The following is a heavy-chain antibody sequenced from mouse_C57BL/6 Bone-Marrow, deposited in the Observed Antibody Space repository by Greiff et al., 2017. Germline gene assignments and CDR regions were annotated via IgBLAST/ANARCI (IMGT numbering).Heavy chain of an antibody. CDR1: GFTFSDFY. CDR2: SRNKANDYTT. V-gene: IGHV7-1*01. D-gene: IGHD1-1*01. J-gene: IGHJ4*01. CDR3: ARDYYEAMDY. Sequence: EVKVVESGGGLVQSGRSLRLSCATSGFTFSDFYMEWVRQAPGKGLEWIAASRNKANDYTTEYSASVKGQFIVSRDTSQSILYLQMNALRAEDTAIYYCARDYYEAMDYWGQGTSVTVSS.